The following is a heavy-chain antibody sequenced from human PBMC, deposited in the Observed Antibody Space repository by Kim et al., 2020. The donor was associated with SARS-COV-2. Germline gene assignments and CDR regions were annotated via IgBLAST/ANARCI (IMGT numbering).Heavy chain of an antibody. CDR3: ARGRSVDS. CDR2: GSEK. J-gene: IGHJ4*02. Sequence: GSEKYYGDSVRGRFTISRDNAKNSLYLQMNSLRAEDTAVYYCARGRSVDSWGQGTLVPVSS. V-gene: IGHV3-7*01.